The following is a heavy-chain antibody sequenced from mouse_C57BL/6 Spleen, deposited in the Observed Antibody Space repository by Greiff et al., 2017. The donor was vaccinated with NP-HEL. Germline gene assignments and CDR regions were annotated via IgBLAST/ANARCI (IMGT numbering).Heavy chain of an antibody. Sequence: QVQLQQPGAELVKPGASVKMSCKASGYTFTSYWITWVKQRPGQGLEWIGDIYPGSGSTNYNEKFKSKATLTVDTTSSTAYMQLSSLTSEDSAVYYCARSQVVYSNYEAWFAYWGQGTLVTVSA. D-gene: IGHD2-5*01. CDR3: ARSQVVYSNYEAWFAY. J-gene: IGHJ3*01. CDR1: GYTFTSYW. V-gene: IGHV1-55*01. CDR2: IYPGSGST.